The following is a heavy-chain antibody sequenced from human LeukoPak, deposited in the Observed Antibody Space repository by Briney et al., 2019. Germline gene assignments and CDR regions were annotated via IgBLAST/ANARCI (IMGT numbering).Heavy chain of an antibody. J-gene: IGHJ4*02. D-gene: IGHD5-18*01. CDR3: TRASRGYSYGFAEY. CDR2: MYFGGSS. V-gene: IGHV4-61*01. Sequence: SETLSLTCAVSSGSFSGNSYYWGWIRQPPGKGLEWIGYMYFGGSSNYNPSLKSRVTISVDTSKNQLALNLSSVTAADTAVYYCTRASRGYSYGFAEYWGQGTLVTVSS. CDR1: SGSFSGNSYY.